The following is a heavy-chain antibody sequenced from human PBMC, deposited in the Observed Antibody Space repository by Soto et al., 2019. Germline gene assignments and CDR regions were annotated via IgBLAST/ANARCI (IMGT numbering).Heavy chain of an antibody. CDR3: AKVAGVATGGTVGGLDP. J-gene: IGHJ5*02. CDR2: ISYDGSNK. V-gene: IGHV3-30*18. Sequence: GGSLRLSCAASGFTFSSYGMHWVRQAPGKGLEWVAVISYDGSNKYYADSVKGRFTISRDNSKNTLYLQMNSLRAEDTGIYYCAKVAGVATGGTVGGLDPWGQGTLGIVSS. D-gene: IGHD6-13*01. CDR1: GFTFSSYG.